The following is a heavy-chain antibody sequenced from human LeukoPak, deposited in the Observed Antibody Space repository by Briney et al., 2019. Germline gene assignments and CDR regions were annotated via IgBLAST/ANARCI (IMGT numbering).Heavy chain of an antibody. CDR1: GGSMSSGGYY. D-gene: IGHD2-15*01. CDR3: ARWGFTRYCSGGSCYGGDY. CDR2: IYGSGST. Sequence: SENLSLTCTVSGGSMSSGGYYWSWIRQHPGKGLEWIVFIYGSGSTSYKSSLKSPVTILVDTSKNQFSLNLTSVTAADTAVYYCARWGFTRYCSGGSCYGGDYWGQGTLVTVSS. V-gene: IGHV4-31*01. J-gene: IGHJ4*02.